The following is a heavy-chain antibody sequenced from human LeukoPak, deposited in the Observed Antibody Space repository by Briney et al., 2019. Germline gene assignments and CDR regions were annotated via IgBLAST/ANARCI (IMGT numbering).Heavy chain of an antibody. CDR2: IHSSGRI. CDR1: GGSISGYY. Sequence: PSETLSLTCTVSGGSISGYYWSWIRQPPGKGLEWIGYIHSSGRINYNPSLKSRVTISVDTSKNHFSLRLSPVTTADTAVYYCAGDLTYTWYYYWGQGTLVTVSP. J-gene: IGHJ4*02. D-gene: IGHD6-13*01. V-gene: IGHV4-4*09. CDR3: AGDLTYTWYYY.